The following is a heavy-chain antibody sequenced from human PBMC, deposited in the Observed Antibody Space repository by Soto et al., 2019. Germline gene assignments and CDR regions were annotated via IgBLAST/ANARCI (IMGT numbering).Heavy chain of an antibody. J-gene: IGHJ4*02. D-gene: IGHD1-7*01. CDR2: IYYSGST. V-gene: IGHV4-31*03. Sequence: PSETLSLTCTVSGGSISSGGYYWSWIRQHPGKGLEWIGYIYYSGSTYYNPSLKSRVTISVDTSKNQFSLKLSSVTAADTAVYYCARGNYRKYYFDYWGQGTLVTVSS. CDR3: ARGNYRKYYFDY. CDR1: GGSISSGGYY.